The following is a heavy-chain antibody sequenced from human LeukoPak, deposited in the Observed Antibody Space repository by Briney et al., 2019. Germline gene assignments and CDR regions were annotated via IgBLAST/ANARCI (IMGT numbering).Heavy chain of an antibody. V-gene: IGHV4-39*07. CDR2: IYYSGST. CDR3: ARGDSSSWYEPFDY. J-gene: IGHJ4*02. Sequence: KASETLSLTCTVSGDSISSYYWGWIRQPPGKGLEWIGSIYYSGSTYYNPSLKSRVTISVDTSKNQFSLKLSPVTAADTAVYYCARGDSSSWYEPFDYWGQGTLVTVSS. CDR1: GDSISSYY. D-gene: IGHD6-13*01.